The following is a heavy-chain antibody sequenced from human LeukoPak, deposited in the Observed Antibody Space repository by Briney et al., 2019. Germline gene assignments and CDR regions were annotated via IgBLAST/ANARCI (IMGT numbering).Heavy chain of an antibody. J-gene: IGHJ4*02. CDR3: ARVGWLQSKDYFDY. V-gene: IGHV4-34*01. CDR2: INHSGST. D-gene: IGHD5-24*01. Sequence: PSETLSLTCAVYGGSFSGYYWSWIRQPPGKGLEWIGEINHSGSTNYNPSLKSRVTISVDTSKNQFSLKLSSVTAADTAVYYCARVGWLQSKDYFDYWGQGTLVTVSS. CDR1: GGSFSGYY.